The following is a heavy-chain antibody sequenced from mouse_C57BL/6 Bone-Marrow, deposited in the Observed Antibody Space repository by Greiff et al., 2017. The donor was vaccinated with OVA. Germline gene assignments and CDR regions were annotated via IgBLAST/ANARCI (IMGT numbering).Heavy chain of an antibody. CDR1: GYAFSSSW. Sequence: VQVVESGPELVKPGASVKISCKASGYAFSSSWMNWVKQRPGKGLEWIGRIYPGDGDTNYNGKFKGKATLTADKSSSTAYMQLSSLTSEDSAVYFCARDGSSLDYWGQGTTLTVSS. V-gene: IGHV1-82*01. CDR3: ARDGSSLDY. D-gene: IGHD1-1*01. CDR2: IYPGDGDT. J-gene: IGHJ2*01.